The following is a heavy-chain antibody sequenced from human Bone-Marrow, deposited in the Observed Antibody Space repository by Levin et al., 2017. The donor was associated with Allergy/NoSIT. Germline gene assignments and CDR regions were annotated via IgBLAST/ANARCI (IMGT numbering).Heavy chain of an antibody. V-gene: IGHV4-31*03. CDR2: IYYSGST. D-gene: IGHD5-12*01. CDR3: ARERGYSGYDYKIDAFDI. CDR1: GGSISSGGYY. Sequence: PSETLSLTCTVSGGSISSGGYYWSWIRQHPGKGLEWIGYIYYSGSTYYNPSLKSRVTISVDTSKNQFSLKLSSVTAADTAVYYCARERGYSGYDYKIDAFDIWGQGTMVTVSS. J-gene: IGHJ3*02.